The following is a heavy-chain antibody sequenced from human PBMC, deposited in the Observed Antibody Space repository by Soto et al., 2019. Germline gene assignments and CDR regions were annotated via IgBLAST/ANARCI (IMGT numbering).Heavy chain of an antibody. CDR1: GFSLTTRGVG. J-gene: IGHJ5*02. D-gene: IGHD3-16*01. CDR3: AHIPNYYQYDWFDP. CDR2: IYWDDDK. Sequence: HITLKESGPTLVKPTQTLTLTCTFSGFSLTTRGVGVGWIRRPPGKALECLALIYWDDDKSYSPSLQSRLSITKDTSKNQVVLTMTNVDPVDTATYYCAHIPNYYQYDWFDPWGQGTLVSVSS. V-gene: IGHV2-5*02.